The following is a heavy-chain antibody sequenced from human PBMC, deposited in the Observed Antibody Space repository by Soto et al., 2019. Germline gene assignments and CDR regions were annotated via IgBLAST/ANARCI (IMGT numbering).Heavy chain of an antibody. CDR1: GFTFSNAW. CDR3: TTQNCSGGSCYSGYYYYGLDV. J-gene: IGHJ6*02. D-gene: IGHD2-15*01. Sequence: EVQLVESGGGLVKPGGSLRLSCAASGFTFSNAWMNWVRQAPGKGLEWVGRIKSNTDGGTADYAAPVKGRFTISRDDSKNTLYLQMDSLITEDTAVYYCTTQNCSGGSCYSGYYYYGLDVWGQWTTVSVSS. CDR2: IKSNTDGGTA. V-gene: IGHV3-15*07.